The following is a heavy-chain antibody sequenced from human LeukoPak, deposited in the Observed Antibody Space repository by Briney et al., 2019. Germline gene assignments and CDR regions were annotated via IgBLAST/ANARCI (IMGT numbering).Heavy chain of an antibody. D-gene: IGHD3-10*01. V-gene: IGHV3-21*01. Sequence: PGGSLRLSCAASGFTFSSYSMNWVRQAPGKGLEWVSSISSSSYIYYADSVKGRFTISRDNAKNSLYLQMNSLRAEDTAVYYCARSGRGVDSFYFYMDVWGKGTTVTVSS. J-gene: IGHJ6*03. CDR3: ARSGRGVDSFYFYMDV. CDR1: GFTFSSYS. CDR2: ISSSSYI.